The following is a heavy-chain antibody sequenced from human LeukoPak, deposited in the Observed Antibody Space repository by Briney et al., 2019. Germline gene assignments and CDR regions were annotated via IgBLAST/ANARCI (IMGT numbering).Heavy chain of an antibody. CDR2: ISYDGGNK. CDR3: ARVMCGGDCYLYYYMDV. V-gene: IGHV3-30*04. J-gene: IGHJ6*03. CDR1: GFTFSSYA. Sequence: GRSLRLSCAASGFTFSSYAMHWVRQAPGKGLEWVAVISYDGGNKYYADSVKGRFTISRDNSKNTLYLQMNSLRAEDTAVYYCARVMCGGDCYLYYYMDVWGKGTTVTVSS. D-gene: IGHD2-21*02.